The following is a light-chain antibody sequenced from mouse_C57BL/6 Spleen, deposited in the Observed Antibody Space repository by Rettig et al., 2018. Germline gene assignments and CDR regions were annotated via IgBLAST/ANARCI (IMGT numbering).Light chain of an antibody. CDR3: KQSYNLFT. Sequence: DIVMSQSPSSLAVSAGERVTMSCKSSQSLLNIRPRKNYLAWYQQKPGQSPKLLIYWASTRESGVPDRFTGSGSGTDFTLTISSVQAEDLAVYYCKQSYNLFTFGSGTKLEIK. CDR1: QSLLNIRPRKNY. CDR2: WAS. J-gene: IGKJ4*01. V-gene: IGKV8-21*01.